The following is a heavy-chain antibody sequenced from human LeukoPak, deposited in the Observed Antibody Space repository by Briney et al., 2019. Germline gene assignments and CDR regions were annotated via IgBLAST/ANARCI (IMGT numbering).Heavy chain of an antibody. J-gene: IGHJ3*02. V-gene: IGHV4-59*08. D-gene: IGHD3-9*01. CDR1: GGSISSYY. CDR3: ARRAAYYDILTGLTVGAFDI. Sequence: SETLSPTCTVSGGSISSYYWSWIRQPPGKGLEWIGYIYYSGSTNYNPSLKSRVTISVDTSKNQFSLKLSSVTAADTAVYYCARRAAYYDILTGLTVGAFDIWGQGTMVTVSS. CDR2: IYYSGST.